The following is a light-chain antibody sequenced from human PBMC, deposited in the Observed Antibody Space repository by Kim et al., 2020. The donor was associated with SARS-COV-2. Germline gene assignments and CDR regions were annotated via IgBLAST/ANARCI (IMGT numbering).Light chain of an antibody. CDR1: QGVDSSY. CDR2: GTS. Sequence: EIVLTQSPGTVSLSPGDTVTLSCRASQGVDSSYLAWYQQRPGQTPRLLIYGTSTRATGIPDRFSGSGSGTDFTLAISRLEPEDSAVYYCQQFGTSPWTFGQGTKVDIK. J-gene: IGKJ1*01. V-gene: IGKV3-20*01. CDR3: QQFGTSPWT.